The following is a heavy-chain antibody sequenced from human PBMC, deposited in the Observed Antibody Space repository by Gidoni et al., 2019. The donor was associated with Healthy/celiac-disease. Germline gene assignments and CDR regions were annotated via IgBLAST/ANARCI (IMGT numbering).Heavy chain of an antibody. V-gene: IGHV3-33*01. J-gene: IGHJ4*02. CDR2: IWSDGSTK. Sequence: QVQLVESGGGVVQPGRSRRLSCAASGFTFSSYGMHWVRQAPGKGLEWVAVIWSDGSTKYSADSVKGRFTISRDNSKNTLSLQMNRLRAEDTAVSYCAREPDYWGQGTLVTVSS. CDR1: GFTFSSYG. CDR3: AREPDY.